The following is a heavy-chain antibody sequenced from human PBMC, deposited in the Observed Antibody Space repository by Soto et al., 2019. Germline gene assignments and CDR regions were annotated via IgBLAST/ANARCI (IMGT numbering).Heavy chain of an antibody. CDR2: MTDSGTNV. CDR1: GFSLSSYA. V-gene: IGHV3-48*01. CDR3: ARDEGGDV. Sequence: EVQLVESGGGLVQPGGSLRLSCVASGFSLSSYAMKWVRQAPGKGLEWIAYMTDSGTNVYYADSVRGRFTISRDIAKSSVYLQMNSRGAEDTPVYYCARDEGGDVWGKGTTVIVSS. J-gene: IGHJ6*04.